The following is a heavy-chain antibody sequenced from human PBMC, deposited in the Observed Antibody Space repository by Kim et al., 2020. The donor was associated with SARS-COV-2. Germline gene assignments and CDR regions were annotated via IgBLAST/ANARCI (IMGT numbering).Heavy chain of an antibody. D-gene: IGHD6-13*01. CDR1: GGSIGSSTYY. J-gene: IGHJ4*01. CDR3: ARLGVRGSSWYVRYFD. Sequence: SETLSHTCTVSGGSIGSSTYYWGWIRQPPGKGLEWIGTIYYSGSAYYNPSLKSRVTISIDTSKNQFSLNLRSVTAADTTVYYCARLGVRGSSWYVRYFD. V-gene: IGHV4-39*01. CDR2: IYYSGSA.